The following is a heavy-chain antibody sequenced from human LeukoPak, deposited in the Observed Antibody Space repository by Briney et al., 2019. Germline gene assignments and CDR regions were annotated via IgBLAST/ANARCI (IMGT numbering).Heavy chain of an antibody. CDR1: GDSINDYY. CDR3: ARVVPGAVTFNRFDP. D-gene: IGHD4-17*01. J-gene: IGHJ5*02. CDR2: VAYSANS. V-gene: IGHV4-59*01. Sequence: SETLSLTCTVSGDSINDYYWSWLPQTPGEGLEWIGFVAYSANSNYNPSLESRVTISIDTSKNQFFLKLNSVTAADTAIYYCARVVPGAVTFNRFDPWGQGTLVTVSS.